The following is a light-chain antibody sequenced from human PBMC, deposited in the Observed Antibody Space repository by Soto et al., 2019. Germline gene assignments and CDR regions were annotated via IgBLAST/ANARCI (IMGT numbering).Light chain of an antibody. CDR1: QSVSSD. CDR2: EAS. Sequence: LLLTQSPAILSVSPGERATLSCRASQSVSSDLAWYQQKPGQAPSLLIYEASTRATGVPARFSGSGSGTEFTLTISSLQSEDFAVYYCQQHVTFSQGTKVEIK. J-gene: IGKJ1*01. CDR3: QQHVT. V-gene: IGKV3-15*01.